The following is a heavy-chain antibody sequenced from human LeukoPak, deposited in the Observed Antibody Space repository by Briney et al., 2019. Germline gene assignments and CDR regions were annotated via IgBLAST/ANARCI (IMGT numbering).Heavy chain of an antibody. D-gene: IGHD2-2*01. CDR2: ITGAGRT. V-gene: IGHV3-23*01. CDR3: AKPHIVVVPAAISGYYFDY. Sequence: GGSLRLSCAASGLTFSDYAMSWVRRAPVKGLEWVAGITGAGRTHYAESGKGRSTISRDSAKNTLYLQMNSLRAEDTAVYYCAKPHIVVVPAAISGYYFDYWGQGTLVTVSS. CDR1: GLTFSDYA. J-gene: IGHJ4*02.